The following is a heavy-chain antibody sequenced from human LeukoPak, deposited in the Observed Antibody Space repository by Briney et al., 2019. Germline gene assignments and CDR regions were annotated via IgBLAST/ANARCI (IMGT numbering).Heavy chain of an antibody. V-gene: IGHV1-2*06. J-gene: IGHJ6*03. Sequence: ASVKVSCKASGYTFTGYYMHWVRQAPGQGLEWMGRINPNSGGTSYAQKFQGRVTMTRDTSISTAYMELSRLRSDDTAVYYCAREPTSSSWYGYYYMDVWGKGTTVTVSS. CDR2: INPNSGGT. CDR3: AREPTSSSWYGYYYMDV. CDR1: GYTFTGYY. D-gene: IGHD6-13*01.